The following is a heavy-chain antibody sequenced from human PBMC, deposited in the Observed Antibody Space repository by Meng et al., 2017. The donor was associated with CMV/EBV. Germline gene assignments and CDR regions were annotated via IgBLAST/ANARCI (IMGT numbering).Heavy chain of an antibody. CDR3: ARGIVVVPAALSYYYYYGMDV. J-gene: IGHJ6*02. V-gene: IGHV1-69*02. D-gene: IGHD2-2*01. Sequence: SVKVSCKASGGTFSSYTISWVRQAPGQGLEWMGRIIPILGIANYAQKFQGRVTITADKSTSTAYMELSSLRSEDTAVYYCARGIVVVPAALSYYYYYGMDVWGQGTTVTVSS. CDR1: GGTFSSYT. CDR2: IIPILGIA.